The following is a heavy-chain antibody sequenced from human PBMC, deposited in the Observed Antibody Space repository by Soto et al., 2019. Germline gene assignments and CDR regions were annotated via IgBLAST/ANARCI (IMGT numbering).Heavy chain of an antibody. CDR2: IYYSGST. D-gene: IGHD1-26*01. CDR3: ARDWPSGVTRPGAFDI. V-gene: IGHV4-59*01. Sequence: SETVSLTCTVSGGSISSYYWSWIRQPPGKGLEWIGYIYYSGSTNYNPSLKSRVTISADTSKNQFSLKLSSVTAADTAVYYCARDWPSGVTRPGAFDIWGQGTMVTVSS. CDR1: GGSISSYY. J-gene: IGHJ3*02.